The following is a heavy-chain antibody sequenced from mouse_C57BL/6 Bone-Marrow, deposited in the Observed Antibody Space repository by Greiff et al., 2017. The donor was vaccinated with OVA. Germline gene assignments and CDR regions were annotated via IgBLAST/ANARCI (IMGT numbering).Heavy chain of an antibody. CDR3: AREGVVAPHWYFDV. Sequence: QVQLQQPGAELVKPGASVKLSCKASGYTFTSYWMHWVKQRPGQGLEWIGMIHPNSGSTNYNEKFKSKATLTVDKSSSTAYMQRSSLTSEDSAVYYCAREGVVAPHWYFDVWGTGTTVTVSS. J-gene: IGHJ1*03. CDR1: GYTFTSYW. V-gene: IGHV1-64*01. CDR2: IHPNSGST. D-gene: IGHD1-1*01.